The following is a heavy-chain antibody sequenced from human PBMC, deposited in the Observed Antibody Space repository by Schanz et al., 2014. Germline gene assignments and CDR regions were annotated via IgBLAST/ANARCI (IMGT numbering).Heavy chain of an antibody. CDR3: VRDSFFAFDY. CDR1: GITFSSHS. Sequence: EVHLVESGGGLVQPGGSLRLSCAASGITFSSHSFNWVRQAPGKGLEWISYITYNGGTIYYADSVKGRFTISRDNSKNTLYLQMNSLRPEDTAVYYCVRDSFFAFDYWGQGTLVTVSS. CDR2: ITYNGGTI. J-gene: IGHJ4*02. V-gene: IGHV3-48*01. D-gene: IGHD3-3*01.